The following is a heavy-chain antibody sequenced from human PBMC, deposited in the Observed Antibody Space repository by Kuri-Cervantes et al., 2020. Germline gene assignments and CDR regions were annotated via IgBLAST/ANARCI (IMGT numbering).Heavy chain of an antibody. D-gene: IGHD3-3*01. Sequence: GESLKISCAASGFTFSNAWMSWVRQAPGKGLEWVAVISYDGSNKYYADSVKGRFTISRDNSKNTLYLQMNSLRAEDTAVYYCAISLDYDFWSGTIGLSAFDIWGQGTTVTVSS. V-gene: IGHV3-30-3*01. J-gene: IGHJ3*02. CDR3: AISLDYDFWSGTIGLSAFDI. CDR1: GFTFSNAW. CDR2: ISYDGSNK.